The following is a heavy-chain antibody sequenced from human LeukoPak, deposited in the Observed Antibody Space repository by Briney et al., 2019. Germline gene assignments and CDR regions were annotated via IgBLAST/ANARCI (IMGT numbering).Heavy chain of an antibody. J-gene: IGHJ4*02. Sequence: GGSLRLSCAASGFTFSSYGMHWVRQAPGKGLEWVAVIWYDGSNKYYADSVKGRFTISRDNSKNTLYLQMNSLRAEDTAVYYRAKYRSRGAKDSSFDYWGQGTLVTVSS. CDR3: AKYRSRGAKDSSFDY. D-gene: IGHD3-16*02. CDR2: IWYDGSNK. CDR1: GFTFSSYG. V-gene: IGHV3-33*06.